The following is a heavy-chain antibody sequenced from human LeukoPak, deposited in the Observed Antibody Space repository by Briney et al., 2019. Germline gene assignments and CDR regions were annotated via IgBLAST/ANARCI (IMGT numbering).Heavy chain of an antibody. J-gene: IGHJ6*02. Sequence: GGSLRLSCAASGFTFSNAWMSWVRQAPGKGLEWVSVIYSGGSTYYADSVKGRFTISRDNSKNTLYLQMNSLRAEDTAVYYCARGLVVVVATTPIYYYGMDVWGQGTTVTVSS. V-gene: IGHV3-53*01. D-gene: IGHD2-15*01. CDR1: GFTFSNAW. CDR2: IYSGGST. CDR3: ARGLVVVVATTPIYYYGMDV.